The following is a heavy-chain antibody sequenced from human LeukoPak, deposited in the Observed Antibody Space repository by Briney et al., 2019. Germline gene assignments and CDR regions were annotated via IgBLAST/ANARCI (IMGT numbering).Heavy chain of an antibody. V-gene: IGHV3-48*03. CDR3: ASGYDLPY. Sequence: GGALRLSCAASTFTFSNYEMNWVRQAPGKGLEWISYISRSGSTIYYADSVKGRFTISRDNAKNSLYLQMNSLRAEDTAVYYCASGYDLPYWGQGTLVTVSS. CDR2: ISRSGSTI. J-gene: IGHJ4*02. D-gene: IGHD5-12*01. CDR1: TFTFSNYE.